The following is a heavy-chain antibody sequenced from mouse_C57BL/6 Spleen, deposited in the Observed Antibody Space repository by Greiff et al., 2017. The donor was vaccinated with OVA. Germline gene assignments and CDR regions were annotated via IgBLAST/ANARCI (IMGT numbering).Heavy chain of an antibody. CDR3: ARSGDGYIYAMDY. Sequence: EVKLMESGPELVKPGASVKIPCKASGYTFTDYNMDWVKQSHGKSLEWIGDINPNNGGTIYNQKFKGKATLTVDKSSSTAYMELRSLTSEDTAVYYCARSGDGYIYAMDYWGQGTSVTVSS. CDR1: GYTFTDYN. D-gene: IGHD2-3*01. J-gene: IGHJ4*01. CDR2: INPNNGGT. V-gene: IGHV1-18*01.